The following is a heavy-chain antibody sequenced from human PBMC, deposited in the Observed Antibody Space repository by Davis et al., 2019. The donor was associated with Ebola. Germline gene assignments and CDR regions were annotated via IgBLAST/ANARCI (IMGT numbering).Heavy chain of an antibody. Sequence: MPGGSLRLSCTVSGGSISSYYWSWIRQPPGKGLEWIGYIYYSGSTNYNPSLKSRVTISVDTSKNQFSLKLNSVTAADTAVFYCARSNYGSGSYDSWGQGALVTVSS. V-gene: IGHV4-59*01. CDR1: GGSISSYY. D-gene: IGHD3-10*01. J-gene: IGHJ5*01. CDR2: IYYSGST. CDR3: ARSNYGSGSYDS.